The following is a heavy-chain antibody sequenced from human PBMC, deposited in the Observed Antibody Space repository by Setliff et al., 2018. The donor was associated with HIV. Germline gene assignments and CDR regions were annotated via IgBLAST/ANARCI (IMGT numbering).Heavy chain of an antibody. CDR1: GHTLTSYG. Sequence: GASVKVSCKASGHTLTSYGISWVRQAPGQGLEWMGWISVYNDDTSYAQKFQGRVTMTTDTSTGTAYMELSRLRSDDTAVYYCARGISDFEAGDYMDVWGKGTTVTVSS. J-gene: IGHJ6*03. D-gene: IGHD3-9*01. CDR2: ISVYNDDT. CDR3: ARGISDFEAGDYMDV. V-gene: IGHV1-18*01.